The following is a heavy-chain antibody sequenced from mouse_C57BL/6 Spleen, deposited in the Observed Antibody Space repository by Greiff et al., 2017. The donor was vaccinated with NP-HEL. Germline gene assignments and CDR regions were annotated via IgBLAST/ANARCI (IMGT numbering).Heavy chain of an antibody. CDR1: GFTFSSYA. J-gene: IGHJ3*01. V-gene: IGHV5-4*01. CDR2: ISDGGSYT. Sequence: DVHLVESGGGLVKPGGSLKLSCAASGFTFSSYAMSWVRQTPEKRLEWVATISDGGSYTYYPDNVKGRFTISRDNAKNNLYLQMSHLKSEDTAMYYCARDGIYYYGSSSGFAYWGQGTLVTVSA. CDR3: ARDGIYYYGSSSGFAY. D-gene: IGHD1-1*01.